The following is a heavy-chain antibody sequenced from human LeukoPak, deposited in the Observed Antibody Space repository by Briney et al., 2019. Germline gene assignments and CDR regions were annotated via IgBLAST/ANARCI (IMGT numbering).Heavy chain of an antibody. Sequence: SETLSLTCTVSGGSISSYYWSWIRQPPGKGLEWIGYIYYSGSTNYNPSLTSRVTISVDTSKNQFSLKLSSVTAADTAVYYCARETSQKGAHYMDVWGKGTTVTISS. J-gene: IGHJ6*03. V-gene: IGHV4-59*01. D-gene: IGHD3-16*01. CDR1: GGSISSYY. CDR3: ARETSQKGAHYMDV. CDR2: IYYSGST.